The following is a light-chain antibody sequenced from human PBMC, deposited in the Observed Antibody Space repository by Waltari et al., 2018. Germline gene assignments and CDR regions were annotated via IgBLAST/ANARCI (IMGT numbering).Light chain of an antibody. V-gene: IGLV2-14*03. CDR2: DVS. J-gene: IGLJ1*01. CDR3: SSYRSTINQV. Sequence: SALTPPAAVAGSRGQSITISCTRTSSDVGGYYYVSWYQQNPGTATKLMIYDVSNPPAWVPYRCSRSNYGNTASMTMSGTQDEDEADYYCSSYRSTINQVFGTGTKVTVL. CDR1: SSDVGGYYY.